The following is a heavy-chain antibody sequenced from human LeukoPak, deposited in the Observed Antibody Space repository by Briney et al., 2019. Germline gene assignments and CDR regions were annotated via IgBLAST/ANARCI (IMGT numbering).Heavy chain of an antibody. CDR3: AKDYSSSSPLDY. CDR1: GFTFDDYA. D-gene: IGHD6-6*01. J-gene: IGHJ4*02. Sequence: PGGSLGLSCAASGFTFDDYAMHWVRQAPGKGLEWVSLISGDGGSTYYADSVKGRFTISRDNSKNSLYLQMNSLRTEDTALYYCAKDYSSSSPLDYWGQGTLVTVSS. CDR2: ISGDGGST. V-gene: IGHV3-43*02.